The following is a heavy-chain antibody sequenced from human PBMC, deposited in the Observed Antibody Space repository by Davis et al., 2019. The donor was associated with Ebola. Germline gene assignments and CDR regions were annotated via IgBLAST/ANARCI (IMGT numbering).Heavy chain of an antibody. Sequence: PGGSLRLSCAVSGFTFSTYWMTWVRQAPGKGLEWVANIKQDGSEKYYVDSVKCRFTISRDNAENSVDLQMNSLRAEDTAVYYCVRGPPYDSGSYPWIYWGQGTLVTVSS. CDR2: IKQDGSEK. V-gene: IGHV3-7*04. J-gene: IGHJ4*02. CDR3: VRGPPYDSGSYPWIY. D-gene: IGHD3-10*01. CDR1: GFTFSTYW.